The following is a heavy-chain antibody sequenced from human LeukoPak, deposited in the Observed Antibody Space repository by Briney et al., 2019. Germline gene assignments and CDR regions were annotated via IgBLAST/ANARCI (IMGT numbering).Heavy chain of an antibody. CDR3: ATGAPSTMVRGVIRRAFDI. Sequence: ASVKVSCKVSGYTLTELSMHWVRQAPGKGLEWMGGFDPEDGETIYAQKFQGRVTMTEDTSTDTAYMELSSLRPEDTAVYYCATGAPSTMVRGVIRRAFDIWGQGTMVTVSS. CDR1: GYTLTELS. CDR2: FDPEDGET. V-gene: IGHV1-24*01. D-gene: IGHD3-10*01. J-gene: IGHJ3*02.